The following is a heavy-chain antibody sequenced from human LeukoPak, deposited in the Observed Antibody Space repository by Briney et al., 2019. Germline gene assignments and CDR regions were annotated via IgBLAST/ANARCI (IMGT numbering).Heavy chain of an antibody. CDR1: GGSISSGGYS. CDR2: IYHSGST. D-gene: IGHD4-17*01. CDR3: ARGAADYAKTYYFDY. J-gene: IGHJ4*02. V-gene: IGHV4-30-2*01. Sequence: SETLSLTCAVSGGSISSGGYSWSWIRQPPGKGLEWIGYIYHSGSTYYNPSLKSRVTISVDRSKNQFSLKLSSVTAADTAVYHCARGAADYAKTYYFDYWGQGTLVTVSS.